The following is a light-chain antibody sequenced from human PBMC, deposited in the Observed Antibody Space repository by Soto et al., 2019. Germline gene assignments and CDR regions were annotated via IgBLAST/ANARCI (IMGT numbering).Light chain of an antibody. J-gene: IGLJ2*01. CDR3: GTWDSGLSAVV. CDR2: DNN. CDR1: SFNIGNNY. V-gene: IGLV1-51*01. Sequence: QSVLTQPPSVSAAPGQKVTISCSGSSFNIGNNYVSWYQQFPGAAHKLLIYDNNKRPSGIPDRFSGSKSGTSATLGITGLQTGDEADYYCGTWDSGLSAVVFGGGTKLTVL.